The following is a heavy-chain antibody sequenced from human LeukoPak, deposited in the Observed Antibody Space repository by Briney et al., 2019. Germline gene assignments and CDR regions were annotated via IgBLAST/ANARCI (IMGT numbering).Heavy chain of an antibody. Sequence: GESLKISCKGSGYSFTSYWIGWVRQMPGKGLEWMGIIYPGDSDTRYSPSFQGQVTISADKSISTAYLQWSSLKASDTAMYYRARHGDYYDSSGYYSVDYWGQGTLVTVSS. J-gene: IGHJ4*02. CDR3: ARHGDYYDSSGYYSVDY. D-gene: IGHD3-22*01. CDR1: GYSFTSYW. V-gene: IGHV5-51*01. CDR2: IYPGDSDT.